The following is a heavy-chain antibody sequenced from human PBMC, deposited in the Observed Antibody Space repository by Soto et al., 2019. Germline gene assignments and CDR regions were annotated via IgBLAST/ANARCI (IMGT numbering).Heavy chain of an antibody. J-gene: IGHJ5*02. CDR1: GFTFSSYT. D-gene: IGHD6-19*01. CDR3: AKGIGVSGTA. V-gene: IGHV3-23*01. Sequence: EGQLLESGGGLVQAGGSLRLSCASSGFTFSSYTMSWVRQSPGKGLEWVSGISGSGGSTYYADSVKGRFTVSRDNFKNTLYLQMNSLRAEDTAVYYCAKGIGVSGTAWGQGTLVTVSS. CDR2: ISGSGGST.